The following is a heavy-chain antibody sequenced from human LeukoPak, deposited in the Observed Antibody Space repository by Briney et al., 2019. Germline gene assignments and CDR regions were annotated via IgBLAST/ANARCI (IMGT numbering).Heavy chain of an antibody. V-gene: IGHV3-21*01. D-gene: IGHD5-24*01. CDR2: ISSSSYI. CDR3: ARSPGQGGDGYSLFDY. Sequence: GGSLRLSCAASGFTFSSYSMNWVRQAPGKGLEWVSSISSSSYIYYADSVKGRFTISRDNAKNSLYLQMNSLRAEDTAVYYCARSPGQGGDGYSLFDYWGQGTLVTVSS. J-gene: IGHJ4*02. CDR1: GFTFSSYS.